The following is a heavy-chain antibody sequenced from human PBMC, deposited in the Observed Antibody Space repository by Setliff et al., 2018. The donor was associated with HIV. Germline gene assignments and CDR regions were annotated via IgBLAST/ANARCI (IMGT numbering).Heavy chain of an antibody. V-gene: IGHV3-48*03. Sequence: AGGSLRLSCAASGFTFSNYEMSWVRQAPGKGPEWVSYITGSGDTIYYADSVKGRFTISRDNARKSVYLQIDSLRAEDTAVYYCARDIWGQGTMVTVSS. CDR2: ITGSGDTI. J-gene: IGHJ3*02. CDR3: ARDI. CDR1: GFTFSNYE.